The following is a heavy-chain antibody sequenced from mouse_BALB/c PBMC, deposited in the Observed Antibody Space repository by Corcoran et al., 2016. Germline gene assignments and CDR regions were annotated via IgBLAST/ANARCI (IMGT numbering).Heavy chain of an antibody. D-gene: IGHD1-1*01. Sequence: DVQLQESGPGLVKPSQSLSLTCSVTGYSITSGYNWNWNRQFPGNKREWMGYISYDGSNNYNPSLNNRISITRDTPKNQFFLKLNSVTTEDTATYYCSRAYGSSFDYWGQGTTLTVST. CDR1: GYSITSGYN. CDR2: ISYDGSN. J-gene: IGHJ2*01. V-gene: IGHV3-6*02. CDR3: SRAYGSSFDY.